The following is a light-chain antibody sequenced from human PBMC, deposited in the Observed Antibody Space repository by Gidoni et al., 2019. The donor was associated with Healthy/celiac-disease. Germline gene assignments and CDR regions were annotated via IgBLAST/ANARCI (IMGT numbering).Light chain of an antibody. CDR1: SSDVGGYNY. V-gene: IGLV2-14*01. Sequence: QSALTQPASVSGSPGQSITISCTVTSSDVGGYNYGAWYQQHPGKAPKLMIYDVSNRPSGVSNRFSGSKSGNTASLPISGLQAEDEADYYCSSYTSSSTRVFGTGTKVTVL. CDR3: SSYTSSSTRV. CDR2: DVS. J-gene: IGLJ1*01.